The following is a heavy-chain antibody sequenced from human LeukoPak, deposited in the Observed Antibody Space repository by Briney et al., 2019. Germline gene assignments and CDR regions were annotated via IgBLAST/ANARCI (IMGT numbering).Heavy chain of an antibody. V-gene: IGHV4-4*07. J-gene: IGHJ5*02. CDR3: ARDSGTTGEVKFDP. CDR1: GGSISSYY. D-gene: IGHD3-10*01. CDR2: IYGTVT. Sequence: SETLSLTCTVSGGSISSYYWSWIRQPAGKGLEWIGRIYGTVTTYNPSLVGRVTLSVDTSNNHFSLKLRSVTAADTAIYYCARDSGTTGEVKFDPWGQGTLVTVSS.